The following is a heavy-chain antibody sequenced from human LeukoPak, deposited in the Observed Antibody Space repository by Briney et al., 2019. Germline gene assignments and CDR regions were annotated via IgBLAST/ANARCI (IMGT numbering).Heavy chain of an antibody. J-gene: IGHJ4*02. CDR1: GFTFSRYT. CDR2: ISSGSSNI. Sequence: GGSLRLSCAASGFTFSRYTMNWVRQAPGKGLEWVSSISSGSSNIHYADSVKGRFAISRDNAKNSLYLQMNSLRAEDTAVYYCARCSGVSCFAPYFDYWGQGALVTVSS. CDR3: ARCSGVSCFAPYFDY. V-gene: IGHV3-21*01. D-gene: IGHD2-15*01.